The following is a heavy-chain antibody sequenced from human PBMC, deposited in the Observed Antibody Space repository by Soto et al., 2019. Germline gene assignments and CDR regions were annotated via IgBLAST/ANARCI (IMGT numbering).Heavy chain of an antibody. CDR2: INAGNGNT. Sequence: GASVKVSCKASGYTFTTYSLHWVRQAPGQRLEWMGWINAGNGNTKYSQKFQGRVTITRDTSASTAYMQLSSLRSEDTAVYYCARELKYYYDSSGYYRYYAMDVWGQGTTVTVSS. CDR1: GYTFTTYS. V-gene: IGHV1-3*01. CDR3: ARELKYYYDSSGYYRYYAMDV. J-gene: IGHJ6*02. D-gene: IGHD3-22*01.